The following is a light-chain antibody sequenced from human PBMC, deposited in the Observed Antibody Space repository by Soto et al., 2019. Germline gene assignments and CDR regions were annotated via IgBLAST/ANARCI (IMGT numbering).Light chain of an antibody. CDR3: QQYNSYS. V-gene: IGKV1-16*01. CDR1: QTIAMY. J-gene: IGKJ1*01. Sequence: DIQMTQSPSSLSASVGDRVTITCRASQTIAMYVNWFQQKPGKAPKPLIYTTSSLQSGVPPRFSGSGSETDFTLTISRLQPEDSATYYCQQYNSYSFGQGTKVDIK. CDR2: TTS.